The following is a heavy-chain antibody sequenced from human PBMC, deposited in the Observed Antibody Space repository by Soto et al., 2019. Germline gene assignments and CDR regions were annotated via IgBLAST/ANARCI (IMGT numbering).Heavy chain of an antibody. Sequence: GGSLRLSCAASGFTVSSNYMSWVRQAPGNGLEWVSVIYSGGSTYYADSVKGRFTISRDNSKNTLYLQMNSLRAEDTAVYYCARAVRDVVVPAAIPYYYGMDVWGQGTTVTVSS. V-gene: IGHV3-53*01. J-gene: IGHJ6*02. CDR2: IYSGGST. CDR1: GFTVSSNY. D-gene: IGHD2-2*01. CDR3: ARAVRDVVVPAAIPYYYGMDV.